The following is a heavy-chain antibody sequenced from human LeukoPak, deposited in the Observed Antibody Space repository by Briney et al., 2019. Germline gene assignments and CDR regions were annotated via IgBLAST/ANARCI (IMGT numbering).Heavy chain of an antibody. V-gene: IGHV3-15*01. CDR3: FTRIRGNTPH. Sequence: GGALRLSCVAFGFTPSNAWMSWVRQAPGRGGEWVGRIKHKGLRGATDYAAPGEGRFSISRDDSNNMMYLQMNSLKIEDTAVYYCFTRIRGNTPHWGQGTRVTVSS. J-gene: IGHJ4*02. D-gene: IGHD3-10*01. CDR2: IKHKGLRGAT. CDR1: GFTPSNAW.